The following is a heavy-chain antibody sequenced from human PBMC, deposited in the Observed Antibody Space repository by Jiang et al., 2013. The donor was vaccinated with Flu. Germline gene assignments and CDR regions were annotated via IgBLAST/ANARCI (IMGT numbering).Heavy chain of an antibody. CDR2: IYYSGST. V-gene: IGHV4-38-2*02. CDR3: ASARWPTVVDY. Sequence: GLVKPSETLSLTCTVSGYSISSGYYWGWIRQPPGKGLEWIGYIYYSGSTNYNPSLKSRVTISVDTSKNQFSLKLSSVTAADTAVYYCASARWPTVVDYWGQGTLVTVSS. CDR1: GYSISSGYY. J-gene: IGHJ4*02. D-gene: IGHD4-23*01.